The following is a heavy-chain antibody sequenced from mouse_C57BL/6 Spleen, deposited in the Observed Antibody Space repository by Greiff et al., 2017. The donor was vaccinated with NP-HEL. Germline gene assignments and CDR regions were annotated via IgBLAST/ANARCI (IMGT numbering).Heavy chain of an antibody. CDR2: FHPYNDDT. CDR1: GYTFTTYP. Sequence: VQRVESGAELVKPGASVKMSCKASGYTFTTYPIEWMKQNHGKSLEWIGNFHPYNDDTKYNEKFKGKATLTVEKSSSTVYLELSRLTSDDSAVYYCALRGYYEAMDYWGQGTSVTVSS. D-gene: IGHD2-3*01. CDR3: ALRGYYEAMDY. V-gene: IGHV1-47*01. J-gene: IGHJ4*01.